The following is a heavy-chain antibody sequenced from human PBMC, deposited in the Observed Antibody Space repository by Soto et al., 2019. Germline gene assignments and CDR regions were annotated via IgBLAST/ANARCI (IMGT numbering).Heavy chain of an antibody. CDR1: GDTFTSYG. CDR2: ISAYNGNT. Sequence: ASVKACSKASGDTFTSYGISWVRQAPGQGLEWMGWISAYNGNTNYAQKLQGRVTMTTDTSTSTAYMELRSLRSDDTAVYYGARSDYGFREGYWGQGTLVTVSS. CDR3: ARSDYGFREGY. V-gene: IGHV1-18*01. D-gene: IGHD3-3*01. J-gene: IGHJ4*02.